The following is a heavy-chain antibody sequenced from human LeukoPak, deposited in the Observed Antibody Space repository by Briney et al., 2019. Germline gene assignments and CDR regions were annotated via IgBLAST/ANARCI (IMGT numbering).Heavy chain of an antibody. J-gene: IGHJ4*02. D-gene: IGHD3-3*01. CDR3: AGVGY. V-gene: IGHV3-66*01. CDR1: GFTFSSYG. Sequence: GGSLRLSCAASGFTFSSYGMTWVRQAPGKGLEWFSVIYRGGGTSYADSVKGRFTISRDNSKNILYLQMNSLRAEDTAVYYCAGVGYWGQGILVTVSS. CDR2: IYRGGGT.